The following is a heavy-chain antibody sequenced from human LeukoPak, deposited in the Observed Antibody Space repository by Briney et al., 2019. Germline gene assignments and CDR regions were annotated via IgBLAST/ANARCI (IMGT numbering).Heavy chain of an antibody. CDR3: ASSVGSTDY. CDR2: INHRGST. Sequence: SETLSPTCAVYGESLSKYYWTWIRQSPGKGLEWIGEINHRGSTNLNPSLKSRVTLSVDTSKHQFSLKLTSVTAADAAVYYCASSVGSTDYWGQGTLVTVSS. J-gene: IGHJ4*02. V-gene: IGHV4-34*01. D-gene: IGHD1-26*01. CDR1: GESLSKYY.